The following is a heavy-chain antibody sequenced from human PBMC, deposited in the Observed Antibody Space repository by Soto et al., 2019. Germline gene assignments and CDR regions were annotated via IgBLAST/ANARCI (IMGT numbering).Heavy chain of an antibody. CDR2: MYHSGST. J-gene: IGHJ4*02. Sequence: SETLSLTCAVSGGSISSGGYSWSWIRQPPGKGLEWIGYMYHSGSTYYNPSLKSRFTISRDNSKNTLYLQMNSLRAEDTAVYYCAKGFGNYWAFDYWGQGTLVTVSS. CDR1: GGSISSGGYS. CDR3: AKGFGNYWAFDY. V-gene: IGHV4-30-2*02. D-gene: IGHD1-26*01.